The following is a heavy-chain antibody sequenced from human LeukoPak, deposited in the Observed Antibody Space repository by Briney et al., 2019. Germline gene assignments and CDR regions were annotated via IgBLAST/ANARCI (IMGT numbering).Heavy chain of an antibody. V-gene: IGHV1-2*02. CDR1: GYTFTGYY. J-gene: IGHJ3*02. CDR2: INPNSGGT. D-gene: IGHD2-2*02. Sequence: GASVKVSCKASGYTFTGYYMHWVRQAPGQGLEWMGWINPNSGGTNYAQKFQGRVTMTRDTSISTAYMELSRLRSDDTAVYYCAIDHGYCSSTSCYNAFDIWGQGTMVTVSS. CDR3: AIDHGYCSSTSCYNAFDI.